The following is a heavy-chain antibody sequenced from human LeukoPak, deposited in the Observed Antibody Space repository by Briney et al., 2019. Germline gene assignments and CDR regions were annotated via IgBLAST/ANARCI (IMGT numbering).Heavy chain of an antibody. CDR2: ISSGGSTI. D-gene: IGHD3-10*01. CDR3: GASRQFVGAFDI. J-gene: IGHJ3*02. Sequence: GGALRLSRAASVFIFSSYEFYGVRQAAGKGREGISYISSGGSTIKYAESVKGRFTISRDDDKQSLYLQMNSLRAEDTAIYYCGASRQFVGAFDIWRQGTLVSVSS. CDR1: VFIFSSYE. V-gene: IGHV3-48*03.